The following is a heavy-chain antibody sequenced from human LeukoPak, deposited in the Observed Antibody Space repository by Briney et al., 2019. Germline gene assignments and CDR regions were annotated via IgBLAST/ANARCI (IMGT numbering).Heavy chain of an antibody. D-gene: IGHD1-26*01. CDR1: GGSISSSDYY. V-gene: IGHV4-39*01. CDR3: VREKSGNYGVDWFDP. J-gene: IGHJ5*02. CDR2: INYSGST. Sequence: KASETLSLTCTVSGGSISSSDYYWAWNRQPPGKGLEWIGSINYSGSTYYNPSLKSRVTISVDTSRNQFSLKLSSVTAAGTAMYYCVREKSGNYGVDWFDPWGQGTLVTVSS.